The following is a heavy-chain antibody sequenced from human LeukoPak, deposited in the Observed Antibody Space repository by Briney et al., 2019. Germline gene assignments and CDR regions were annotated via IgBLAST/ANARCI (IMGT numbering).Heavy chain of an antibody. V-gene: IGHV3-23*01. Sequence: GGSLRLSCAASGFTFSSYAMSWVRQAPGKGLEWVSAISGSGGSTYYADSVKGRFTISRDNSKNTLYLQMNSLRAEDTAVYYCAKVMGGAAAGTGYDWFDPWGQGTLVTVSS. CDR3: AKVMGGAAAGTGYDWFDP. CDR1: GFTFSSYA. J-gene: IGHJ5*02. CDR2: ISGSGGST. D-gene: IGHD6-13*01.